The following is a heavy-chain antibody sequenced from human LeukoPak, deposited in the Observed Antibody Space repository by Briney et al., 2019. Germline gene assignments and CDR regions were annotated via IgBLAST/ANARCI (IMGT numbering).Heavy chain of an antibody. CDR2: IWYDRSNK. J-gene: IGHJ5*02. CDR3: AKDVFELYDIYDL. Sequence: GGSLRLSCAASGFTFSSYSMHWVRHAPGKGLERVAVIWYDRSNKNYAVYVKVRFTISRDNSKNTLYLQMNSLRDEDTAIYYCAKDVFELYDIYDLWGQGTLVTVSS. D-gene: IGHD3-9*01. CDR1: GFTFSSYS. V-gene: IGHV3-33*06.